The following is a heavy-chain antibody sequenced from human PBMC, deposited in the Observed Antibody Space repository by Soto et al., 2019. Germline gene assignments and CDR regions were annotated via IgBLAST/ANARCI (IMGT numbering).Heavy chain of an antibody. CDR3: ASALITGDILTGYYTDDYYYGMDV. V-gene: IGHV4-34*01. D-gene: IGHD3-9*01. Sequence: SETLSLTCAVYGGSFSGYYWSWIRQPPGKGLEWIGEINHSGSTNYYPSLKSRVTISVDTSKNQFSLKLSSVTAADTAVYYCASALITGDILTGYYTDDYYYGMDVWGQGTTVTVSS. J-gene: IGHJ6*02. CDR1: GGSFSGYY. CDR2: INHSGST.